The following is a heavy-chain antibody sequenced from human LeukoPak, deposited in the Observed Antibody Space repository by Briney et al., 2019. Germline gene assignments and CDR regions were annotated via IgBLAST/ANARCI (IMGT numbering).Heavy chain of an antibody. CDR2: IKGKTDGGTT. CDR1: GFTFTDAW. V-gene: IGHV3-15*01. J-gene: IGHJ4*02. Sequence: GGSLTLSCAASGFTFTDAWMTWVRQAPGKGLEWVGRIKGKTDGGTTDYAAPVKGRFIISRDDSKNTVYLQMNSLKAEDTAVYYCTTGELNWGQGTLVTVSS. CDR3: TTGELN. D-gene: IGHD3-10*01.